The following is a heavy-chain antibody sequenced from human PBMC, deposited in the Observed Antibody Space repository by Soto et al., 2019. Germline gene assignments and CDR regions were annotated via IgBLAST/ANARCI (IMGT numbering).Heavy chain of an antibody. CDR2: INHSGST. D-gene: IGHD2-2*01. Sequence: PSETLSITCAVYVWSFSVYYLSWIRQPPGKGLEWIGEINHSGSTNYNPSLKSRVTISVDTSKNQFSLKLSSVTAADTAVYYCARLSIPATVDYWGQGTLVTVSS. V-gene: IGHV4-34*01. J-gene: IGHJ4*02. CDR1: VWSFSVYY. CDR3: ARLSIPATVDY.